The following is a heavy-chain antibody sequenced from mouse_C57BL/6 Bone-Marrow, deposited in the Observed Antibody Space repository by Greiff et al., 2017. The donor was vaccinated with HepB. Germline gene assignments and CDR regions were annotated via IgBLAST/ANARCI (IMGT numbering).Heavy chain of an antibody. Sequence: QVQLQQPGAELVRPGSSVKLSCKASGYTFTSYWMHWVKQRPIQGLEWIGNIDPSDSETHYNQKFKDKATLTVDKSSSTAYMQLSSLTSEDSAVYYCARSPGYYAMDYWGQGTSVTVSS. CDR1: GYTFTSYW. V-gene: IGHV1-52*01. CDR3: ARSPGYYAMDY. CDR2: IDPSDSET. J-gene: IGHJ4*01.